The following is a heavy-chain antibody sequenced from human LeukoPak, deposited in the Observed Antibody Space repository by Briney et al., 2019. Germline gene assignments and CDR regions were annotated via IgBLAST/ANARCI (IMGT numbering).Heavy chain of an antibody. CDR3: ARIACSGGSCYSQRGAFDI. CDR1: GGSFSGYY. J-gene: IGHJ3*02. CDR2: INHSGST. V-gene: IGHV4-34*01. Sequence: SETLSLTCAVYGGSFSGYYWSWIRQPPGKGLEWIGEINHSGSTNYNPSLKSRVTISVDTSKNQFSLKLSSVTAADTAVYYCARIACSGGSCYSQRGAFDIWGQGTMVTVSS. D-gene: IGHD2-15*01.